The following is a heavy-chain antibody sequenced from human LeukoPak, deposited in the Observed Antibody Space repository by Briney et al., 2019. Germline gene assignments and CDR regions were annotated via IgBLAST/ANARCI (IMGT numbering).Heavy chain of an antibody. CDR2: ISSSSSYI. V-gene: IGHV3-21*01. CDR3: ARDMGLTTVTTVFAFDI. CDR1: GFAFSSFS. D-gene: IGHD4-17*01. Sequence: GSLRLSCAASGFAFSSFSMNWVRRVPGKGLEWVSSISSSSSYIHYADSVKGRFTISRDNAKSSLYLQMNSLRAEDTAVYYCARDMGLTTVTTVFAFDIWGQGTMVTVSS. J-gene: IGHJ3*02.